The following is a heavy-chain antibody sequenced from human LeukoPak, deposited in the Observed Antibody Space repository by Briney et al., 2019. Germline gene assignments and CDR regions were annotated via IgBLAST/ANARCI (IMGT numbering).Heavy chain of an antibody. J-gene: IGHJ4*02. Sequence: GGSLRLSCAASGFTFSSYSMNWVRQAPGKGLEWVSYISSRSSTIYYADSVKGRFTISRDNAKNSLYLQMNSLRAEDTAVYYCASDLVRGVSYFDYWGQGTLVTVSS. D-gene: IGHD3-10*01. CDR1: GFTFSSYS. V-gene: IGHV3-48*04. CDR2: ISSRSSTI. CDR3: ASDLVRGVSYFDY.